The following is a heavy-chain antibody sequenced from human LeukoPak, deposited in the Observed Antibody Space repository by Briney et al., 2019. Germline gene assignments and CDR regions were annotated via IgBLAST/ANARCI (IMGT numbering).Heavy chain of an antibody. CDR2: ISSSGSTI. CDR3: AELGITMIGGV. CDR1: GFTFGDYA. J-gene: IGHJ6*04. Sequence: QTGGSLRLSCTASGFTFGDYAMSWFRQAPGKGLEWVSYISSSGSTIYYADSVKGRFTISRDNAKNSLYLQMNSLRAEDTAVYYCAELGITMIGGVWGKGTTVTISS. D-gene: IGHD3-10*02. V-gene: IGHV3-48*03.